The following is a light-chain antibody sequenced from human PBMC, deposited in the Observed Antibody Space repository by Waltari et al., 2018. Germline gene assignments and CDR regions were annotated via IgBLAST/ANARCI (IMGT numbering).Light chain of an antibody. V-gene: IGLV2-14*01. Sequence: QSALTQPASVSGSPGQSITISCAGTSSDVGGYNYVSWYQQHPDKAPQLVIYEVSHRPAGVSGSVSGSKACDTASLTISGLRAEDEADYYCSSYTSSSTLVFGGGTKVTVL. J-gene: IGLJ2*01. CDR2: EVS. CDR1: SSDVGGYNY. CDR3: SSYTSSSTLV.